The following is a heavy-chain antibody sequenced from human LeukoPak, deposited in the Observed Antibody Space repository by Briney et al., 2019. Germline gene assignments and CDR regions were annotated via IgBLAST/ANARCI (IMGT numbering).Heavy chain of an antibody. CDR2: INSDGSTT. Sequence: GGSLRLSCAASGFTFSSYWMVWFRQAPGKGLVWVSRINSDGSTTNYADSVKGRFTISRDNAKNTLYLQMNSLGAEDTAVYYCERDLYGGKGDYWGQGTLVTVSS. CDR3: ERDLYGGKGDY. CDR1: GFTFSSYW. J-gene: IGHJ4*02. D-gene: IGHD4-23*01. V-gene: IGHV3-74*01.